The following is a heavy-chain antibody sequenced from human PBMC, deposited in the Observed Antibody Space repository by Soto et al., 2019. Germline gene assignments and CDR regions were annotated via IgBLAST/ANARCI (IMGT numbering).Heavy chain of an antibody. CDR2: IGTAGDT. CDR1: GFTFSTYD. V-gene: IGHV3-13*01. D-gene: IGHD3-22*01. CDR3: ARASSGSYLDY. J-gene: IGHJ4*02. Sequence: EVQLVESGGGLVQPGGSLRLSCAASGFTFSTYDMHWVHQATGKGLEWVSGIGTAGDTYYPGSVKGRFTISRENAKNSLYLQMNSLRAGDTAVHYCARASSGSYLDYRGQGTLVTVSS.